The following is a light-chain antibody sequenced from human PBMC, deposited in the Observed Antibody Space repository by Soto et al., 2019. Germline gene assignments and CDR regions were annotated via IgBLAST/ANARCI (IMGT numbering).Light chain of an antibody. CDR2: GTY. V-gene: IGKV3-20*01. CDR1: QSVRSSY. J-gene: IGKJ4*01. CDR3: QQYGTSIT. Sequence: IVVTQSPGMVSLSPGERAILSGRARQSVRSSYLAWDQQKFGQAPRLLIYGTYIKAAGIPDRFSGSRSGTDFTLTISRLDPEDFALYYCQQYGTSITFGGGTKVEIK.